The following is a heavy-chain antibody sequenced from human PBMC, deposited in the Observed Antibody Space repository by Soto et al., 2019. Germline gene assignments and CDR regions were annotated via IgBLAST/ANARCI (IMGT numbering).Heavy chain of an antibody. CDR3: APRILRTVFGLVTTTAIYFDF. V-gene: IGHV2-5*02. CDR2: IYWDDDK. J-gene: IGHJ4*02. CDR1: GFSLTTSGVG. Sequence: QITLNESGPTVVKPAETLTLTCTFSGFSLTTSGVGVGWIRQSPGKAPEWLALIYWDDDKRYSASLKSRLTITKDTSKHQVVLTMASVDPADTATYYCAPRILRTVFGLVTTTAIYFDFWGQGTPVVVSS. D-gene: IGHD3-3*01.